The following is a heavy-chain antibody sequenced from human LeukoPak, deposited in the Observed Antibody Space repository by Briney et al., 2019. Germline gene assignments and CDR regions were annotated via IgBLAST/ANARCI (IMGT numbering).Heavy chain of an antibody. D-gene: IGHD3-16*02. J-gene: IGHJ4*02. Sequence: PSETLSLTCTVSGGSISSGSYYWSWIRQPAGKGLEWIGRIYTSGSTNYNPSLKSRVTISVDTSKNQFSLKLSSVTAADTAVYYCASGNDYVWGSYRYRFDYWGQGTLVTVSS. V-gene: IGHV4-61*02. CDR1: GGSISSGSYY. CDR2: IYTSGST. CDR3: ASGNDYVWGSYRYRFDY.